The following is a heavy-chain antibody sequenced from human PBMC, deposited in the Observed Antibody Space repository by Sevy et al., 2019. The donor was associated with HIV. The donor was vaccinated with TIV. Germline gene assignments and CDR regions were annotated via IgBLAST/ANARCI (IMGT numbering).Heavy chain of an antibody. CDR2: IYWNDDK. CDR1: GFSLSTSGVG. J-gene: IGHJ3*02. Sequence: SGPTLVNPTQTLTLTCTFSGFSLSTSGVGVGWIRQPPGKALEWLALIYWNDDKRYSPSLKSRLTITKDTSKNQVVLTMTNMDPVETATYYCAHKCSGSYTDAFDIWGQGTMVTVSS. D-gene: IGHD3-10*02. CDR3: AHKCSGSYTDAFDI. V-gene: IGHV2-5*01.